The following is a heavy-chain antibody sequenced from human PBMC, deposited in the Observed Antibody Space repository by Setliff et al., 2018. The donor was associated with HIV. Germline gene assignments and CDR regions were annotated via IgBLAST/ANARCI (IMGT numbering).Heavy chain of an antibody. CDR1: GYTFTSYA. Sequence: ASVKVSCKASGYTFTSYAMNWVRQAPGQGLEWMGWINTNTGNPTYSQGFTGRFVFSLDTSVSTAYVQISSLKAEDTAVYYCARDGAVAGRLLGYWGQGTLVTVSS. J-gene: IGHJ4*02. D-gene: IGHD6-19*01. CDR2: INTNTGNP. CDR3: ARDGAVAGRLLGY. V-gene: IGHV7-4-1*02.